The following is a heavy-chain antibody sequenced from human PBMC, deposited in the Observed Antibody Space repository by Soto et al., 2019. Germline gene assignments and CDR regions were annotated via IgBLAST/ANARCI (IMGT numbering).Heavy chain of an antibody. D-gene: IGHD6-13*01. Sequence: QVQLQESGPGLVKPSQTLSLTCTVSGGSISSGGYYWSWIRQHPGKGLEWIGYIYYSGSTYYNPSLQSRLTISVDTSSNHFSLKLSSVTAADTAVYYCARGGIAAAAPPDYWGQGTLVPVSS. CDR3: ARGGIAAAAPPDY. J-gene: IGHJ4*02. CDR1: GGSISSGGYY. CDR2: IYYSGST. V-gene: IGHV4-31*03.